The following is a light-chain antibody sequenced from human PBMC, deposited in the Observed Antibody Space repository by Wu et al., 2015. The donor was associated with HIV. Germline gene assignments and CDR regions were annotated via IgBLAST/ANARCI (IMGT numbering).Light chain of an antibody. J-gene: IGKJ5*01. CDR1: HNINNRY. V-gene: IGKV3-20*01. CDR2: NAI. CDR3: QQYGSSPIT. Sequence: EIVLRQSPGTLSLSPGERAIFSCRASHNINNRYLAWYQQKLGQAPRLLISNAIIRATGIPDRFSGFASGTDFSLIISTLEPEDFAVYYCQQYGSSPITFGQGTRLEXK.